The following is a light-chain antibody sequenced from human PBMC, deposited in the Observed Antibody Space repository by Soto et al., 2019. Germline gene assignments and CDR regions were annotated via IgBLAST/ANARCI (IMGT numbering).Light chain of an antibody. CDR2: GAS. CDR3: QQYGSSRT. V-gene: IGKV3-20*01. Sequence: EIVMTQSPATLSVSPGESATLSCRASQSVSSSYLAWYQQKPGQAPRLLIYGASSRATGIPDRFSVSGSGTDFTLTISRLEPEDFAVYYCQQYGSSRTFGQGTKVDIK. J-gene: IGKJ1*01. CDR1: QSVSSSY.